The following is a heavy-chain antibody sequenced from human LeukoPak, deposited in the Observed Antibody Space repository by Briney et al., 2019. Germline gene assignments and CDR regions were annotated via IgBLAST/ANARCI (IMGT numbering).Heavy chain of an antibody. J-gene: IGHJ4*02. CDR2: IYYSGST. Sequence: PSETLSLTCTVSGGSISRYYWSWIRQPPGKGLEWIGYIYYSGSTNYNPSLKSRVTISVDTSKNQFSLKLSSVTAADTAVYYCARGNQLNDYWGQGTLVTVSS. V-gene: IGHV4-59*12. CDR3: ARGNQLNDY. CDR1: GGSISRYY. D-gene: IGHD3-10*01.